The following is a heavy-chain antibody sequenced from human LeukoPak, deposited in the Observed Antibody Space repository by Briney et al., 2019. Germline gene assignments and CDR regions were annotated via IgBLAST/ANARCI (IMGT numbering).Heavy chain of an antibody. Sequence: SVKVSCKASGYTFTSYDISWVRQAPGQGLEWMGGIIPIFGTANYAQKFQGRVTITTDESTSTAYMELSSLRSEDTAVYYCASRVITFGGVIVLNLYYFDYWGQGTLVTVSS. CDR3: ASRVITFGGVIVLNLYYFDY. CDR1: GYTFTSYD. J-gene: IGHJ4*02. V-gene: IGHV1-69*05. D-gene: IGHD3-16*02. CDR2: IIPIFGTA.